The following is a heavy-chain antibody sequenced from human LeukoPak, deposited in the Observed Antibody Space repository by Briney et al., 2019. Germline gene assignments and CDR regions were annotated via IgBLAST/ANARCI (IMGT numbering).Heavy chain of an antibody. D-gene: IGHD6-13*01. V-gene: IGHV4-61*01. CDR3: ARSAAAGTVFDY. J-gene: IGHJ4*02. CDR2: IYYSGST. CDR1: GGSVSSGSYY. Sequence: SETLSLTCTVSGGSVSSGSYYWSWIRQPPGKGLEWIGYIYYSGSTNYNPSLKSRVTISVDTSKNQFSLKLSSVTAADTAVYYCARSAAAGTVFDYWGQGTLVTVSS.